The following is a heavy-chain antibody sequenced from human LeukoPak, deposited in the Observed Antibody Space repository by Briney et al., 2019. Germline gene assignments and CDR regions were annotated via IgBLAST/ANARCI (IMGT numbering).Heavy chain of an antibody. V-gene: IGHV4-59*01. D-gene: IGHD6-13*01. CDR3: ARDKQPGDY. Sequence: SETLSLTCTVSGASISPYYWGWIRQPPGKGLESIGYIYYSGSTTYNPSLKSRVTISVDTSKNQFSLKLNSVTAADTAVYYCARDKQPGDYWGQGTLVTVSS. CDR1: GASISPYY. J-gene: IGHJ4*02. CDR2: IYYSGST.